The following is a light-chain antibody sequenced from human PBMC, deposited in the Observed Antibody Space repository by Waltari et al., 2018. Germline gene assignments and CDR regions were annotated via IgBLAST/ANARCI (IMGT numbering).Light chain of an antibody. J-gene: IGKJ1*01. CDR3: QQYLTTPRA. Sequence: DIVMTQSPDSLALSLGERATINCRSRQSLLFRANHKNYLAWYQKKPGQPPELIIYWASTRDSGVPDRFSGRGSETDFTLTISGVQAEDGAVYYCQQYLTTPRAFGQGTKVEIK. CDR2: WAS. V-gene: IGKV4-1*01. CDR1: QSLLFRANHKNY.